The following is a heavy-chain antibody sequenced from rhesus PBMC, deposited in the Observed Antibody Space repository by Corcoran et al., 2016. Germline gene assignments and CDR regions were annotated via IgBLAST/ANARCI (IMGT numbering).Heavy chain of an antibody. J-gene: IGHJ3*01. Sequence: EVQLVESGGGLVQPGGSLRLSCAASGFTVSSYGMRWVRQAQGKGLEWVSYIINGVGNTYYTESWKGRFTISRDNSKNTLSLQMNSLRAEDTALYYCAKRGYSGYSLLNDAFDFWGQGLRVTVSS. D-gene: IGHD5-42*01. V-gene: IGHV3S5*01. CDR2: IINGVGNT. CDR1: GFTVSSYG. CDR3: AKRGYSGYSLLNDAFDF.